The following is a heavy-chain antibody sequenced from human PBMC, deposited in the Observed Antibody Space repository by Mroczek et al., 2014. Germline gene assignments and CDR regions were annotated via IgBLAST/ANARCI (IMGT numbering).Heavy chain of an antibody. D-gene: IGHD3-22*01. Sequence: QVQLQQWGPGLVKPSQTLSLTCTVSGGSIISDSYYWSWIRQPAGQGLEWIGRIYPSGSTNYNPSLKSRVIISLDTSKNQFSLKLSSVTAADTAVYYCARDLNDYDSSGYYRPAFDIWGQGTMVTVSS. CDR3: ARDLNDYDSSGYYRPAFDI. J-gene: IGHJ3*02. CDR1: GGSIISDSYY. CDR2: IYPSGST. V-gene: IGHV4-61*02.